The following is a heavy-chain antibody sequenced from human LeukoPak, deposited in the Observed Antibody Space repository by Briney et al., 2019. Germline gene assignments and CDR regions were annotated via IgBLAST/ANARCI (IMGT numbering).Heavy chain of an antibody. V-gene: IGHV3-48*01. CDR3: AREYCSSTSCLYDY. J-gene: IGHJ4*02. D-gene: IGHD2-2*01. CDR1: GFTFSSYS. Sequence: GGSLRLSCAASGFTFSSYSMNWVRQAPGKGLEWVSYISSSSSTIYYADSVKGRLTISRDKAKNSLYLLMNSLRAEDTAVYYCAREYCSSTSCLYDYWGQGTLVTVSS. CDR2: ISSSSSTI.